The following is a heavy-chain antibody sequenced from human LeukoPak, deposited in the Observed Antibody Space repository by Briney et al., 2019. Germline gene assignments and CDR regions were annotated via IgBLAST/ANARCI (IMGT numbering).Heavy chain of an antibody. V-gene: IGHV1-69*05. CDR2: IIPIFGTA. Sequence: GASVKVSCKASGGTFSSYAISWVRQAPGQGLEWMGGIIPIFGTANYAQKFQGRVTITTDESTSTAYMELSSLRSEDTAVYYCARAGGIVGASLDAFDIWGQGTMVTVSS. CDR1: GGTFSSYA. CDR3: ARAGGIVGASLDAFDI. D-gene: IGHD1-26*01. J-gene: IGHJ3*02.